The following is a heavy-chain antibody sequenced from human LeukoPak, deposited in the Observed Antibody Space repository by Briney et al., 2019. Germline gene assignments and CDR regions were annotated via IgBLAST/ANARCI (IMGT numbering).Heavy chain of an antibody. CDR2: ISSSSSTI. CDR1: GFTFSSYS. Sequence: PGGSLRLSCAASGFTFSSYSMNWVGQAPGKELEWVSYISSSSSTIYYADSVKGRFTISRDNAKNSLYLQMNSLRAEDTAVYYCAIGSSGYYFFDYWGQGTLVTVSS. J-gene: IGHJ4*02. V-gene: IGHV3-48*01. CDR3: AIGSSGYYFFDY. D-gene: IGHD3-22*01.